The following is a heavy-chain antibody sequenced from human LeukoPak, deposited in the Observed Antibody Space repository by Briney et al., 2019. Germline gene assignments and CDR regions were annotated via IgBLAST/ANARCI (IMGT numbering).Heavy chain of an antibody. CDR1: GGSFSGYY. D-gene: IGHD5-12*01. CDR3: AASSTGSGYPYRSYYFDY. CDR2: INHSGST. V-gene: IGHV4-34*01. Sequence: SETLSVTCAVYGGSFSGYYWSWIRQPPGKGLEWIGEINHSGSTNYNPSLKSRVTISVDTSKNQFSLKLSSVTAADTAVYYCAASSTGSGYPYRSYYFDYWGQGTLVTVSS. J-gene: IGHJ4*02.